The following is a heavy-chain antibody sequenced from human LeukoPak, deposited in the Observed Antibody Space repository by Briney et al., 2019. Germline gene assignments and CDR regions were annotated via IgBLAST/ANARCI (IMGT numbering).Heavy chain of an antibody. CDR1: GFTFSSYE. CDR2: ISGSGGNI. CDR3: AELGITMIGGV. Sequence: GGSLRLSCAASGFTFSSYEMNWVRQDPGEGLLWVSYISGSGGNIYYADFVKGRFIISRDEDKNSLYLQMNSLGAEDTAVYYCAELGITMIGGVWGKGTTVTIS. V-gene: IGHV3-48*03. D-gene: IGHD3-10*02. J-gene: IGHJ6*03.